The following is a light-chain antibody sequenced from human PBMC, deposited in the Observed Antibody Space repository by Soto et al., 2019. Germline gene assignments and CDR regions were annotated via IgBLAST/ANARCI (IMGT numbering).Light chain of an antibody. Sequence: DIQMTQSPSSVSASVGDRVTITCRASQITSWLAWYQQKPGEAPKLLIYATSSLQSVVPSRFSGSGSGTDFTLTISSLQPDDFATYFCQEANSFTFGGGNKVEIQ. CDR3: QEANSFT. J-gene: IGKJ4*01. CDR2: ATS. CDR1: QITSW. V-gene: IGKV1-12*02.